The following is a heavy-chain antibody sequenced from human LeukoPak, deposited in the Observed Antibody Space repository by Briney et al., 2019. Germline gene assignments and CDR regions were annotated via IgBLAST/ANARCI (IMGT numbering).Heavy chain of an antibody. V-gene: IGHV1-69*06. D-gene: IGHD2-2*01. Sequence: SVKVSCKASGGTFSSYAISWVRQAPGQGLEWMGGIIPIFGTANYAQKFQGRVTITADKSTSTAYMELSSLRSEDTAVYYCARAGSDIVVVPAAMPETPCYYYGMDVWGKGTTVTVSS. CDR2: IIPIFGTA. J-gene: IGHJ6*04. CDR1: GGTFSSYA. CDR3: ARAGSDIVVVPAAMPETPCYYYGMDV.